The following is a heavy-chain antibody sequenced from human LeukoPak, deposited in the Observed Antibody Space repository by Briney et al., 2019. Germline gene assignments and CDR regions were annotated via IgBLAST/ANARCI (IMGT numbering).Heavy chain of an antibody. V-gene: IGHV3-23*01. D-gene: IGHD6-13*01. CDR2: ISGSGGST. CDR3: ARDSPYSSSPEGY. CDR1: GFTFSGYG. J-gene: IGHJ4*02. Sequence: GGSLRLPCAASGFTFSGYGMSWVRQAPGKGLKWVSAISGSGGSTYYADSVKGRITISRDNSKNTLYLQMNSLRAEDTAVYYCARDSPYSSSPEGYWGQGTLVTVSS.